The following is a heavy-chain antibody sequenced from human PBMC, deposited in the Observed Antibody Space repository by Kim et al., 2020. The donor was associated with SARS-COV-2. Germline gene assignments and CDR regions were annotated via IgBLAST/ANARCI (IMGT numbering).Heavy chain of an antibody. V-gene: IGHV4-39*01. CDR1: GASIGTTNYF. CDR2: ISFSGTT. D-gene: IGHD3-3*01. CDR3: ARPPRGISRRAFDI. Sequence: SETLSLTCTVSGASIGTTNYFWGWIRQSPGKGLEWIGTISFSGTTYYNPSFESRVTISIDTSRNQFSLKLSSVTAADTAVYYGARPPRGISRRAFDIWGKGTLVTVSS. J-gene: IGHJ3*02.